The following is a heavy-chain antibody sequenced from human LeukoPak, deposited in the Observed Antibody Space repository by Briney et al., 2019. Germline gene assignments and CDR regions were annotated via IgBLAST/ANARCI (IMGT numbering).Heavy chain of an antibody. D-gene: IGHD5-12*01. CDR3: ARVSYSSYRDLDY. V-gene: IGHV3-48*03. Sequence: PGGSLRLSCAASGFTFSSYEINWVRQAPGKGLEWVSYISSSGSTMYYADSVKGRFTISRDNAKNSLYLQMNSLRAEDTAVYYCARVSYSSYRDLDYWGQGTLVTVSS. CDR1: GFTFSSYE. J-gene: IGHJ4*02. CDR2: ISSSGSTM.